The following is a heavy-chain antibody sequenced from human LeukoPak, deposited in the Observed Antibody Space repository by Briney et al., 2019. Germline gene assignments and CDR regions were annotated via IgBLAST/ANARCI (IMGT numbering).Heavy chain of an antibody. D-gene: IGHD2-2*02. CDR3: ARVRSVVVVPAAIEGWFDP. Sequence: WASVKVSCKASGYTFTGYYMHWVRQAPGQGLEWMGWINPNSGGTNYAQKFQGRVTMTRDTSISTAYMKLSRLRSDDTAVYYCARVRSVVVVPAAIEGWFDPWGQGTLVTVSS. J-gene: IGHJ5*02. CDR1: GYTFTGYY. V-gene: IGHV1-2*02. CDR2: INPNSGGT.